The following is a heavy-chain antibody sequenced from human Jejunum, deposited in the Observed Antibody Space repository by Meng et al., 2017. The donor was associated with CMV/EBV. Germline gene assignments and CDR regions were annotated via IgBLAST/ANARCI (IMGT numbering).Heavy chain of an antibody. D-gene: IGHD1-7*01. CDR3: ARDRDGNYQYFDY. Sequence: AASGFTFSSYWMDWVRQAPGKGLVWVYRIASDGMNTEYADSVKGRFTISRDNAKNTLYLQMSSLRAEDTAVYYCARDRDGNYQYFDYWGQGMLVTVSS. CDR1: GFTFSSYW. J-gene: IGHJ4*02. V-gene: IGHV3-74*03. CDR2: IASDGMNT.